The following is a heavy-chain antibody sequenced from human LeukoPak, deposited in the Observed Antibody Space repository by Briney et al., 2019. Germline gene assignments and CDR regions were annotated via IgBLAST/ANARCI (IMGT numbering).Heavy chain of an antibody. CDR1: GGSISSSSYY. V-gene: IGHV4-39*01. D-gene: IGHD6-19*01. CDR3: ARQWLAGPAIDY. CDR2: IYYSGST. J-gene: IGHJ4*02. Sequence: PSETLSLTCTVSGGSISSSSYYWGWIRQPPGTGLEWIGSIYYSGSTYYNPSLKSRVTISVDTSKNQFSLKLSSVTAADTAVYYCARQWLAGPAIDYWGQGTLVTVSS.